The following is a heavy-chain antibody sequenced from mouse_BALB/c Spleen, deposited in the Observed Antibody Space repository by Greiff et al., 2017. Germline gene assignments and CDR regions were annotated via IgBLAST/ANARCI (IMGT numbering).Heavy chain of an antibody. V-gene: IGHV5-17*02. D-gene: IGHD2-1*01. CDR3: ARKGFGNFYYFDY. CDR2: ISSGSSTI. Sequence: EVNVVESGGGLVQPGGSRKLSCAASGFTFSSFGMHWVRQAPEKGLEWVAYISSGSSTIYYADTVKGRFTISRDNPKNTLFLQMTSLRSEDTAMYYCARKGFGNFYYFDYWGQGTTLTVSS. J-gene: IGHJ2*01. CDR1: GFTFSSFG.